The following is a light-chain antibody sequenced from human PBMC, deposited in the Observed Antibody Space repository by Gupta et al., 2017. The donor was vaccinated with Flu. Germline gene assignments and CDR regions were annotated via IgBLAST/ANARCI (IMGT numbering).Light chain of an antibody. CDR3: NSRDSTDNHQAV. V-gene: IGLV3-19*01. CDR2: AKN. CDR1: SLRNSY. Sequence: QTVRITCQGDSLRNSYASGYQQKPGQAPLLVIYAKNIRPSGIPDRFSGSSSGNTASLTIAGAQAEDEADYYCNSRDSTDNHQAVFGGGTKLTVL. J-gene: IGLJ2*01.